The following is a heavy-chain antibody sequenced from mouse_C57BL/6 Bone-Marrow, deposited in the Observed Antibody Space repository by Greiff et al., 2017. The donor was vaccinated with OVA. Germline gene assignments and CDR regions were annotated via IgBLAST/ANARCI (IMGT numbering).Heavy chain of an antibody. CDR3: ARDSYWYFDV. Sequence: VQLKESGPGLVKPSQSLSLTCSVTGYSITSGYYWNWIRQFPGNKLEWMGYISYDGSNNYNPSLKNRISITRDTSKNQFFLKLNSVTTEDTATYYCARDSYWYFDVWGTGTTVTVSS. CDR2: ISYDGSN. J-gene: IGHJ1*03. CDR1: GYSITSGYY. V-gene: IGHV3-6*01.